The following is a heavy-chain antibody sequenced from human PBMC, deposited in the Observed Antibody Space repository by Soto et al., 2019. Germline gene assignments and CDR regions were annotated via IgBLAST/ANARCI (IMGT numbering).Heavy chain of an antibody. CDR3: AKDGNEYSSGWYAPSFDY. Sequence: QVQLVESGGGVVQPGRSLRLSCAASGFTFSNYGMHWVRQAPGKGLEWVAVISYDGSNKYYADFVKGRFTISRDNSKNTLYLKMNSLRAEDTAVYYCAKDGNEYSSGWYAPSFDYWGQGTLVTVSS. J-gene: IGHJ4*02. CDR1: GFTFSNYG. V-gene: IGHV3-30*18. D-gene: IGHD6-19*01. CDR2: ISYDGSNK.